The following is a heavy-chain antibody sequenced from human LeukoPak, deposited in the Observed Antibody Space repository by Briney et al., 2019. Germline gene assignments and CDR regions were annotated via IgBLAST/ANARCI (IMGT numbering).Heavy chain of an antibody. CDR2: FSGTGGST. CDR3: AKATYYYGSGSYIGIRYYFDY. J-gene: IGHJ4*02. Sequence: GGSLRLSCAASGFTFSSYAMSWVRQAPGKGLEWVSPFSGTGGSTYYADSVKGRFTISRDNSKNTVHLQMNSLRAEDTAVYYCAKATYYYGSGSYIGIRYYFDYWGQGTLVTVSS. D-gene: IGHD3-10*01. CDR1: GFTFSSYA. V-gene: IGHV3-23*01.